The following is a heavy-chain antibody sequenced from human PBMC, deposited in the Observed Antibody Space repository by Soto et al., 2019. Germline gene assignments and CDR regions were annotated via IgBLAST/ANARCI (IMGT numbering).Heavy chain of an antibody. D-gene: IGHD2-15*01. V-gene: IGHV3-9*01. CDR1: GFTFDDYG. J-gene: IGHJ4*02. CDR2: ISWNSNII. Sequence: EVQLVESGGGLVQPGRSLRLSCAASGFTFDDYGMHWVRRVPGKGLEWVSSISWNSNIIGYADSVKGRFTISSDNAKNSLYLQMNSLRPEDTALYYCAKGGPDGFCSGGRCYFEYWGQGTLVTVSS. CDR3: AKGGPDGFCSGGRCYFEY.